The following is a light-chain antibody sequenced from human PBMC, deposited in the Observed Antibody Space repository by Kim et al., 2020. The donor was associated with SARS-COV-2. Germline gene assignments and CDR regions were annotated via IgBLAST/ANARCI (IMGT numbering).Light chain of an antibody. CDR2: GAS. CDR3: QQYDSFPWT. J-gene: IGKJ1*01. CDR1: QSIHTY. Sequence: DIQMTQSPSALSASVGDKVTFACRASQSIHTYLAWYQQKPGKAPKLLIYGASTLEEGVPTKFSGRGFGTDFTLTIYSLHPDDFGSYFCQQYDSFPWTFGQGTKVDIK. V-gene: IGKV1-5*01.